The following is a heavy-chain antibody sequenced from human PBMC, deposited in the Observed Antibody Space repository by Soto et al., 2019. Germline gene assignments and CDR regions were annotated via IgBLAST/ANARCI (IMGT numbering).Heavy chain of an antibody. Sequence: SETLSLTCAVYSGSLSGYSWSWIRQPPGTGLEWIGEINHSGSTNYNPSLKSRVTISVDTSKNQFSLKLTSVTAADTAVYYCARDKITGLFDYWGQGTLVTVSS. V-gene: IGHV4-34*01. D-gene: IGHD2-8*02. CDR3: ARDKITGLFDY. CDR1: SGSLSGYS. J-gene: IGHJ4*02. CDR2: INHSGST.